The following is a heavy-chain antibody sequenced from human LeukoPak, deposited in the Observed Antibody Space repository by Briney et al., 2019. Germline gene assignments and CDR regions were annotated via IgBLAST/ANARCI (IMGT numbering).Heavy chain of an antibody. CDR1: GGSISSSSYY. D-gene: IGHD6-6*01. CDR2: IYYSGST. Sequence: PSETLSLTRTVSGGSISSSSYYWGWIRQPPGKGLEWIGSIYYSGSTYYNPSLKSRVTISVDTSKNQFSLKLSSVTAADTAVYYCARHRVSDWGIAARPGYFDYWGQGTLVTVSS. CDR3: ARHRVSDWGIAARPGYFDY. J-gene: IGHJ4*02. V-gene: IGHV4-39*01.